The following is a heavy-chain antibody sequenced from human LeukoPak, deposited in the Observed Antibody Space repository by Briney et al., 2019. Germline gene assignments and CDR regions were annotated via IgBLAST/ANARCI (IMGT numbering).Heavy chain of an antibody. CDR1: GFTFSSYS. CDR2: ISSSSSTI. J-gene: IGHJ6*02. D-gene: IGHD2-2*01. V-gene: IGHV3-48*02. CDR3: ARDGGYCSSTSCYPSDYYYYGMDV. Sequence: GGSLRLSCAASGFTFSSYSMNWVRQAPGKGLEWVSYISSSSSTIYYADSVKGRFTISRDNAKNSLYLQMNSPRDEDTAVYYCARDGGYCSSTSCYPSDYYYYGMDVWGQGTTVTVSS.